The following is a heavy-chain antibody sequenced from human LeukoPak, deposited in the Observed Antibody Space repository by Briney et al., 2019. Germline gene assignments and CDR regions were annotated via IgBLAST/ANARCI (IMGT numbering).Heavy chain of an antibody. D-gene: IGHD2-2*01. Sequence: GASVKASCKASGYTFTSYGITWVRQAPGQGLEWMGWISAYNGNTNYAQKLQGRVTMTTDTSTSTAYMELRSLRSDDTAVYYCATYSSSNGREFQYWGQGTLVTVSS. CDR2: ISAYNGNT. V-gene: IGHV1-18*01. CDR1: GYTFTSYG. J-gene: IGHJ1*01. CDR3: ATYSSSNGREFQY.